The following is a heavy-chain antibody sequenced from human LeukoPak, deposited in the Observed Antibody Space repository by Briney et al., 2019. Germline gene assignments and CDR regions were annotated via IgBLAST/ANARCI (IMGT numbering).Heavy chain of an antibody. D-gene: IGHD3-22*01. V-gene: IGHV3-53*01. CDR3: ARARNNYDSSTFSALDY. CDR2: IYSGGST. Sequence: GGSLRFSCAASGFTVSSNYMSWVRQAPGKGLEWVSVIYSGGSTYYADSVKSRFTISRHNSKNTLYLQMNSLRAEDTAVYYCARARNNYDSSTFSALDYWGQGTLVTVSS. CDR1: GFTVSSNY. J-gene: IGHJ4*02.